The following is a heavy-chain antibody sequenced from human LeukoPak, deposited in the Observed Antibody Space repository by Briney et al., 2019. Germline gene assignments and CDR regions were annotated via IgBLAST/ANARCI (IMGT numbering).Heavy chain of an antibody. CDR3: ARGGGLDV. D-gene: IGHD3-16*01. Sequence: GGSLRLSCAASGFTFSSYAMSWVRQAPGKGLEWVSTISGSGLTIYYADSMKGRFTISRDNAKNSLYLQMSNLRAEDTAVYFCARGGGLDVWGQGATVTVSS. J-gene: IGHJ6*02. V-gene: IGHV3-23*01. CDR1: GFTFSSYA. CDR2: ISGSGLTI.